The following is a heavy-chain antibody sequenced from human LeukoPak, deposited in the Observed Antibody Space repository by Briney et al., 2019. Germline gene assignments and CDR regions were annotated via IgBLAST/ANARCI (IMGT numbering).Heavy chain of an antibody. Sequence: SETLSLTCTVSGGSISSYYWSWIRQPPGKGLEWIGYIYYSGSTNYNPSLKSRVTISVDTSKNQFSLKLSSVTAADTAVYYCARHPGSCYDYWGQGTLVTVSS. CDR3: ARHPGSCYDY. D-gene: IGHD1-26*01. CDR2: IYYSGST. CDR1: GGSISSYY. V-gene: IGHV4-59*08. J-gene: IGHJ4*02.